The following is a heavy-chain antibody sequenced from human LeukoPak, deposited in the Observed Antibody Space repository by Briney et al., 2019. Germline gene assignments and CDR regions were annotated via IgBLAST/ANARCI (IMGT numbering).Heavy chain of an antibody. Sequence: GGSLRLSCSASGFTVITSFMSWVCQAPGKGLEWVSVIYNDGTTYYADSVKGRFTISRDSSKNTLYLQMNSLRAEDTAVYYCATFDYGDYGMDYWGQGTLVTVSS. CDR3: ATFDYGDYGMDY. D-gene: IGHD4-17*01. CDR1: GFTVITSF. J-gene: IGHJ4*02. V-gene: IGHV3-66*02. CDR2: IYNDGTT.